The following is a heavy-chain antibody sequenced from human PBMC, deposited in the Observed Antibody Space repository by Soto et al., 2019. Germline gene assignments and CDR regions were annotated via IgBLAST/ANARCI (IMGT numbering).Heavy chain of an antibody. CDR2: ISAYNGNT. CDR3: ARTLPAMHGNWFDP. V-gene: IGHV1-18*01. D-gene: IGHD2-2*01. J-gene: IGHJ5*02. Sequence: GASVKVSCKASGYTFTSYGISWVRQAPGQGLEWMGWISAYNGNTDYAQKLQGRVTMTTDTSTSTAYMELRSLRSDDTAVYYCARTLPAMHGNWFDPWGQGTLVTVSS. CDR1: GYTFTSYG.